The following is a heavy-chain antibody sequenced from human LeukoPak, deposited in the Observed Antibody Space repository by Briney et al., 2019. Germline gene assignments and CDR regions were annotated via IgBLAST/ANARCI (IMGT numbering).Heavy chain of an antibody. CDR2: ISGSGGST. CDR3: AKDRIRMAVAAH. Sequence: GGSLRLSCAASGLAFSNCWMSWVRQAPGKGLEWVSAISGSGGSTYYADSVKGRFTISRDNSKNTLYLQMNSLRAEDTAVYYCAKDRIRMAVAAHWGQGTLVTVSS. D-gene: IGHD6-19*01. CDR1: GLAFSNCW. V-gene: IGHV3-23*01. J-gene: IGHJ4*02.